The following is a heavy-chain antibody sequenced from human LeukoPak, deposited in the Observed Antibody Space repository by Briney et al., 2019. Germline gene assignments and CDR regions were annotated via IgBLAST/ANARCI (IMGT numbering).Heavy chain of an antibody. CDR2: IYYSGST. CDR3: AREYGDHPYYFDY. V-gene: IGHV4-39*07. D-gene: IGHD4-17*01. CDR1: GGSISSSSYY. Sequence: PSETLSLTCTVSGGSISSSSYYWGWIRQPPGKGLEWIGSIYYSGSTYYNPSLKSRVTISVDTSKNQFSLKLSSVTAADKAVYYCAREYGDHPYYFDYWGQGTLVTVSS. J-gene: IGHJ4*02.